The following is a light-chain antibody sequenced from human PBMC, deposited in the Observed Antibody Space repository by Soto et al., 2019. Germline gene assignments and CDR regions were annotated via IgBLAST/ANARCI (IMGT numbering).Light chain of an antibody. CDR3: CSYAGSSLYV. CDR1: SSDVGNYNL. CDR2: EGS. V-gene: IGLV2-23*01. J-gene: IGLJ1*01. Sequence: QSALTQPASVSGSPGQSITISCTGTSSDVGNYNLVSWYQQHPGKAPKLMIYEGSKRPSGVSNRFSGSKSGNTASLTISGLQAEDEADSYCCSYAGSSLYVFGTGTKLTVL.